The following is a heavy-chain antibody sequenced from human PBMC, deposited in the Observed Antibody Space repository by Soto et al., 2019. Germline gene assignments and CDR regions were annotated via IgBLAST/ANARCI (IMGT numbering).Heavy chain of an antibody. CDR1: GFTFTSSA. Sequence: SVKVSCKASGFTFTSSAVQWVRQARGQRLEWIGWIVVGSGNTNYAQKFQERVTITRDMSTSTAYMELSSLRSEDTAVYYCAADGVGATEGYYYYYGMDVWGQGTTVTVSS. CDR3: AADGVGATEGYYYYYGMDV. J-gene: IGHJ6*02. V-gene: IGHV1-58*01. CDR2: IVVGSGNT. D-gene: IGHD1-26*01.